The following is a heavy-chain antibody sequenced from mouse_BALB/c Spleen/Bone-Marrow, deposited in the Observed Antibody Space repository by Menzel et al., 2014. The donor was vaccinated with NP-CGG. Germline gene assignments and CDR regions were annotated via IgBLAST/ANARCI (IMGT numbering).Heavy chain of an antibody. V-gene: IGHV1S81*02. CDR1: GYTCTSYY. CDR2: INPSNGGT. Sequence: QVQLQQSGAELVKPGASVKLSCKASGYTCTSYYMYWVKQRPGQGLEWIGEINPSNGGTNFNEKFKSKATLTVDKSSSTAYMQLSSLTSEDSAVYYCTREGDSPFAYWGQGTLVTVSA. D-gene: IGHD2-13*01. CDR3: TREGDSPFAY. J-gene: IGHJ3*01.